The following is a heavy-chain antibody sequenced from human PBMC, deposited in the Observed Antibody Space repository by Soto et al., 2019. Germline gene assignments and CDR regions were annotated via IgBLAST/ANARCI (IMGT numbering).Heavy chain of an antibody. CDR3: ARVVVAPNYYYGTDV. J-gene: IGHJ6*02. D-gene: IGHD2-15*01. CDR1: GGSFSGYY. Sequence: SETLSLTCAVYGGSFSGYYWSWIRQPLGKGLEWIGEINHSGSTNYNPSLKSRVTISVDTSKNQFSLKLSSVTAADTAVYYCARVVVAPNYYYGTDVWGQGTTVTVSS. V-gene: IGHV4-34*01. CDR2: INHSGST.